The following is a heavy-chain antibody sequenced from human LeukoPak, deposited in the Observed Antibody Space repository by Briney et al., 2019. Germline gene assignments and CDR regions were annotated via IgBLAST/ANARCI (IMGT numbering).Heavy chain of an antibody. Sequence: GRSLRLSCAASGFTFDDYAMHWVRHAPGKGLEWVSGISWNSGSIGYADSVKGRFTISRDNAKNSLYLQMNSLRAEDTALYYCAKDIGDIVVVPASWGQGTLVTVSS. CDR2: ISWNSGSI. V-gene: IGHV3-9*01. J-gene: IGHJ5*02. CDR3: AKDIGDIVVVPAS. CDR1: GFTFDDYA. D-gene: IGHD2-2*01.